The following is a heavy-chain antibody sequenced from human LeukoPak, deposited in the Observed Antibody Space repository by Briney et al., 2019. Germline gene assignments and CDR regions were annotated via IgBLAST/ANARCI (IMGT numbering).Heavy chain of an antibody. Sequence: SETLSLTCAVYGGSFSGYYWSWIRQPPGKGLEWIGEINHSGSTNYNPSLKSRVTVSVDTSKNQFSLKLSSVTAADTAVYYCARGGVVPAAIYGMDVWGQGTTVTVSS. CDR2: INHSGST. V-gene: IGHV4-34*01. J-gene: IGHJ6*02. CDR3: ARGGVVPAAIYGMDV. D-gene: IGHD2-2*02. CDR1: GGSFSGYY.